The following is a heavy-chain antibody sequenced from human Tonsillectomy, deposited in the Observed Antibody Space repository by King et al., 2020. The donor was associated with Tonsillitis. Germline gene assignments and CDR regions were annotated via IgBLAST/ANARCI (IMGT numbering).Heavy chain of an antibody. CDR3: ARDPSTLQLGGPTRVYYFDH. V-gene: IGHV3-7*03. J-gene: IGHJ4*02. CDR1: GFTFSSYW. CDR2: IKEDGSEK. Sequence: VQLVESGGGLVQPGGSLRLSCAASGFTFSSYWMNWVRQAPGKGLEWVANIKEDGSEKYYVDSVKGRFTISRDNAKNSLDLQMNSLRAEDTAVYYCARDPSTLQLGGPTRVYYFDHWGQGTLVAVSS. D-gene: IGHD1-26*01.